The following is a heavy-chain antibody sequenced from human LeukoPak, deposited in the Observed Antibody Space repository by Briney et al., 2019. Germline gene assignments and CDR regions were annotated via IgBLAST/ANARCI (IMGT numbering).Heavy chain of an antibody. CDR3: AREVVGSSSWYDYYYYMDV. CDR2: ISAYNGNT. D-gene: IGHD6-13*01. V-gene: IGHV1-18*01. Sequence: AAAVKVSCKASGYTFPSYGISWVRPAPGQGLEGMGWISAYNGNTNYAQKLQGRVTMTTDTSTSTAYMELRSLRSDDTAVYYCAREVVGSSSWYDYYYYMDVWGKGTTVTVSS. CDR1: GYTFPSYG. J-gene: IGHJ6*03.